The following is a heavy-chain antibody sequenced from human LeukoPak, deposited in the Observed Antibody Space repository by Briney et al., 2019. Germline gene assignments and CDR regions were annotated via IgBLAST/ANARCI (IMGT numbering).Heavy chain of an antibody. CDR3: ARWTSCSSTSCSPPHFDY. D-gene: IGHD2-2*01. J-gene: IGHJ4*02. CDR2: IYYSGST. V-gene: IGHV4-61*05. Sequence: SETLSLTCIVSGGSISSISSNNYHWGWIRQPPGKGLEWIGYIYYSGSTNYNPSLKSRVTISVDTSKNQFSLKLSSVTAADTAVYYCARWTSCSSTSCSPPHFDYWGQGTLVTVSS. CDR1: GGSISSISSNNYH.